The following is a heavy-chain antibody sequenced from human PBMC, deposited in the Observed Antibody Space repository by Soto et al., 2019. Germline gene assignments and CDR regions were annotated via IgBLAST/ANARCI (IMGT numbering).Heavy chain of an antibody. J-gene: IGHJ4*02. CDR1: GYSFASHW. CDR3: ARYSGSYWHYLDF. Sequence: PGESLKISCKGSGYSFASHWVAWVRQMPEKGLEWIGTIYPGDSDTKYSSAFRGHVTISADTSVSTAYLQWRSLEATDSAIYYCARYSGSYWHYLDFWGQGPLVTVSS. D-gene: IGHD1-26*01. CDR2: IYPGDSDT. V-gene: IGHV5-51*01.